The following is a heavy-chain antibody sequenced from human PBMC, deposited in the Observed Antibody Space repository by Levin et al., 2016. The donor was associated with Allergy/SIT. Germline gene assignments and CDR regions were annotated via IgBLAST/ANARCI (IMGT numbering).Heavy chain of an antibody. V-gene: IGHV5-51*01. J-gene: IGHJ4*02. CDR2: IYPGDSDT. Sequence: VRQMPGKGLEWMGIIYPGDSDTRYSPSFQGQVTISADKSISTAYLQWSSLKASDTAMYYCARHAPRRGGGSWVFDYWGQGTLVTVSS. D-gene: IGHD2-15*01. CDR3: ARHAPRRGGGSWVFDY.